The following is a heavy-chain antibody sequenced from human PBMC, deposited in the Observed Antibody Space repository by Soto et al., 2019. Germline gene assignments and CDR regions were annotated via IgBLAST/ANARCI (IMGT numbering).Heavy chain of an antibody. D-gene: IGHD6-6*01. CDR3: ARGGSPETIAARRPYYYGMDV. Sequence: ASVKVSCKASGYTFTSYDINWVRQATGQGLEWMGWMNPNSGNTGYAQKFQGRVTMTRNTSISTAYMELSSLRSEDTAVYYCARGGSPETIAARRPYYYGMDVWGQGTTVTVSS. J-gene: IGHJ6*02. CDR1: GYTFTSYD. CDR2: MNPNSGNT. V-gene: IGHV1-8*01.